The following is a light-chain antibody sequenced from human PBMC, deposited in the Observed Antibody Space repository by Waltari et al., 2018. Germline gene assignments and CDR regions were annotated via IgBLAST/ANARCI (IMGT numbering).Light chain of an antibody. CDR2: DTS. CDR1: QSLPNY. V-gene: IGKV3-11*01. Sequence: DIVLTQSPATLSLSPGERATLPCRASQSLPNYLAWYQQKPGQAPRLLIYDTSNRATGISARFSGSGFGTDFTLTISSLEPEDFAVYYCQQRRNWPLTFGGGTKVEIK. CDR3: QQRRNWPLT. J-gene: IGKJ4*01.